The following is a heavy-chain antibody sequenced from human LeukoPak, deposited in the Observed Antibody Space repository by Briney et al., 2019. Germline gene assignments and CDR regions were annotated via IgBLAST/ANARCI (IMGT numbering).Heavy chain of an antibody. J-gene: IGHJ6*04. CDR2: ISSSGSTI. Sequence: GGSLRLSCVASGFTFRSYWMGWVRQAPGKGLEWVSYISSSGSTIYYADSVKGRFTISRDNAKNSLYLQMNSLRAEDTAVYYCAELGITMIGGVWGKGTTVTISS. CDR1: GFTFRSYW. D-gene: IGHD3-10*02. CDR3: AELGITMIGGV. V-gene: IGHV3-48*03.